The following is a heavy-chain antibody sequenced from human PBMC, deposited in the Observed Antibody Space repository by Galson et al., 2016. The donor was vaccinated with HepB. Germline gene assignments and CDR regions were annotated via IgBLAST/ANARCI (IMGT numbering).Heavy chain of an antibody. CDR2: IYPDDSNA. CDR1: GYSFTNYW. J-gene: IGHJ6*02. CDR3: ARRNYYDSSGYGLDV. Sequence: QSGAEVKKSGESLKISCKGSGYSFTNYWIAWVRQMPGKGLEWMAMIYPDDSNARYSPSFQGQVTISVDKSISTAYLQWSSLKASDSAIYFCARRNYYDSSGYGLDVWGPGTTVTVSS. D-gene: IGHD3-22*01. V-gene: IGHV5-51*01.